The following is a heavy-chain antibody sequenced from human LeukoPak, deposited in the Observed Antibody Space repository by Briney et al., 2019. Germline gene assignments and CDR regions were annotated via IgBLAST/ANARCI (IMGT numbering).Heavy chain of an antibody. CDR1: GYTFTGYY. CDR3: ARVASRSGGSCYLY. D-gene: IGHD2-15*01. J-gene: IGHJ4*02. V-gene: IGHV1-2*02. CDR2: INPNSGGT. Sequence: ASVKVSCKASGYTFTGYYMHWVRQAPGQGLEWMGWINPNSGGTNYAQKFQGRVTMTRDTSISTAYMEPSRLRSDDTAVYYCARVASRSGGSCYLYWGQGTLVTVSS.